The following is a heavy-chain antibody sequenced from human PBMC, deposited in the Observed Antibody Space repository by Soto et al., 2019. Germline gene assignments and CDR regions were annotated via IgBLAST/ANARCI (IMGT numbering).Heavy chain of an antibody. CDR1: GFTFNNYG. D-gene: IGHD6-13*01. CDR3: ARRQISPPTRGAAAARGGMDV. Sequence: QVQLVESGGGVVQPGGSLRLSCAASGFTFNNYGMHWVRQAPGKGLEWVAGIWNDGSGYYYATSVKGQFTISRDNSKSTLYLQMSSLRAEDTAVYFCARRQISPPTRGAAAARGGMDVWGQGTTVTVSS. CDR2: IWNDGSGY. V-gene: IGHV3-33*01. J-gene: IGHJ6*02.